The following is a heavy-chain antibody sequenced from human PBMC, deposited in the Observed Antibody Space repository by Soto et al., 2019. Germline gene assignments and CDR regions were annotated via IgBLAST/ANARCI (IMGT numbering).Heavy chain of an antibody. CDR2: IYHSGTT. J-gene: IGHJ4*02. V-gene: IGHV4-4*03. CDR3: AIPGAGDFDY. CDR1: GASISNTDW. D-gene: IGHD6-13*01. Sequence: PPETLPFTYAVSGASISNTDWWSWVRQRPGKGLEWIGEIYHSGTTNCAPSLKSRGTISLDQSKSQFSVKLTSVTPADTAVYYCAIPGAGDFDYWGQGTLATVS.